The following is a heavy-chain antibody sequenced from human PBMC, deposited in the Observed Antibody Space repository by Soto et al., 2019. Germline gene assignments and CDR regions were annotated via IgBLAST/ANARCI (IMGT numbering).Heavy chain of an antibody. CDR2: MSYDGSNE. V-gene: IGHV3-30*18. CDR3: AKGSSSYYYGMDV. CDR1: GFTFSSYG. J-gene: IGHJ6*02. Sequence: GGSLRLSCAASGFTFSSYGMHWVRQAPGKGLEWVAVMSYDGSNEYYADSVKGRFTISRDNSKNTLYLQMNSLRVEDTAVYYCAKGSSSYYYGMDVWGQGTTVTVSS. D-gene: IGHD6-6*01.